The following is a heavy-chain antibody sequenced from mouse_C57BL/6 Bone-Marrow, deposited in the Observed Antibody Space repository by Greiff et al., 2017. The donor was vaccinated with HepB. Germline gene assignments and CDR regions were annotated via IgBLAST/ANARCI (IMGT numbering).Heavy chain of an antibody. Sequence: QVQLKQSGPELVKPGASVKISCKASGYAFSSSWMNWVKQRPGKGLEWIGRIYPGDGDTNYNGKFKGKATLTADKSSSTAYLQLSSLTAEDSAVYCCAGDLLRAYWGQGTLVTVSA. CDR2: IYPGDGDT. CDR3: AGDLLRAY. CDR1: GYAFSSSW. D-gene: IGHD1-1*01. V-gene: IGHV1-82*01. J-gene: IGHJ3*01.